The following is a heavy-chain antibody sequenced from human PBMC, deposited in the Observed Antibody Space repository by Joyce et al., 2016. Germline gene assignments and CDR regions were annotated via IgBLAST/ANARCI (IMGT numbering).Heavy chain of an antibody. D-gene: IGHD2-15*01. J-gene: IGHJ5*02. Sequence: EVQLVQSGAEVKKHGESLRISCKGSGYSFTSYWFNWVRQMPGKGLEWRGRIDPSDSYTNYSPSFQGNVPISADKSISTAYLQWSSLKASDTAMYYCARPRYCSGGSCLNWFDPWGQGTLVTVSS. CDR3: ARPRYCSGGSCLNWFDP. V-gene: IGHV5-10-1*01. CDR2: IDPSDSYT. CDR1: GYSFTSYW.